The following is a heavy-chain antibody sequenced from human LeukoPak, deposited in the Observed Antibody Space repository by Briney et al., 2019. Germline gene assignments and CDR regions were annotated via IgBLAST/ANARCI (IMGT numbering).Heavy chain of an antibody. D-gene: IGHD3-22*01. Sequence: GGSLRLSCAASGFTFSSYSMNWVRQAPGKGLEWVSYISSSSSTIYYSDSVKGRFTISRDNAKNSLYLQMNSLRAEDTAVYCCARADSSGYSRSYWGQGTLVTVSS. CDR3: ARADSSGYSRSY. J-gene: IGHJ4*02. V-gene: IGHV3-48*01. CDR2: ISSSSSTI. CDR1: GFTFSSYS.